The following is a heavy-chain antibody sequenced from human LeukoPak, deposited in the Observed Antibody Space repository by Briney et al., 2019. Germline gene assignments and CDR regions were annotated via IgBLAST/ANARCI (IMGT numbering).Heavy chain of an antibody. Sequence: SETLSLTCTVSGGSISSYYWSWIRQPAGKGLEWIGRIYTSGSTNYNPSLKSRVTISVDKSKNQFSLKLSSVTAADTAVHYCARDLRLWFGELWYNWFDPWGQGTLVTVSS. CDR1: GGSISSYY. CDR2: IYTSGST. J-gene: IGHJ5*02. V-gene: IGHV4-4*07. CDR3: ARDLRLWFGELWYNWFDP. D-gene: IGHD3-10*01.